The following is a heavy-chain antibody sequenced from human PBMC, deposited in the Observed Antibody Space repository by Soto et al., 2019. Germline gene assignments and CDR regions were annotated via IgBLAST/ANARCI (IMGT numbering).Heavy chain of an antibody. J-gene: IGHJ4*02. Sequence: SETLSLTCTVSGGSISSYYWSWIRQPPGKGLEWIGYIYYSGSTNYNPSLKSRVTISVDTSKNQFSLKLSSVTAADTAVYYCASSSIAARRHLYFDYWGQGTLVTVSS. CDR1: GGSISSYY. CDR2: IYYSGST. V-gene: IGHV4-59*01. CDR3: ASSSIAARRHLYFDY. D-gene: IGHD6-6*01.